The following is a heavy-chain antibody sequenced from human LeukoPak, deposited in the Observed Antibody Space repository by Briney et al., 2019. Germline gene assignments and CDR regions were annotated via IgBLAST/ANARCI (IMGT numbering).Heavy chain of an antibody. Sequence: PSETLSLTCTVSGGSISSSSYYWGWIRQPPGKGLEWIGSIYYSGSTYYNPSLKSRVTISVDTSKNQFSLKLTSVTAADTAVYYCARQTGSGLFILPGGQGTLVTVSS. V-gene: IGHV4-39*01. D-gene: IGHD3/OR15-3a*01. CDR1: GGSISSSSYY. CDR2: IYYSGST. J-gene: IGHJ4*02. CDR3: ARQTGSGLFILP.